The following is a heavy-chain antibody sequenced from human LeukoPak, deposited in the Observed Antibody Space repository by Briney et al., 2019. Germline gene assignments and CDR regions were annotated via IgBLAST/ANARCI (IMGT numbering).Heavy chain of an antibody. J-gene: IGHJ2*01. CDR1: GYSFTNYW. V-gene: IGHV5-51*01. CDR3: ASAGVQGYRGYWYFDL. CDR2: IYPGDSDT. D-gene: IGHD5-12*01. Sequence: GESLKISCKGSGYSFTNYWIGWVRQMPGKGLEWMGIIYPGDSDTRYSPSFQGQVTISADKSISTAYLQWSSLKASDTAMYYCASAGVQGYRGYWYFDLWGRGTLVTVSS.